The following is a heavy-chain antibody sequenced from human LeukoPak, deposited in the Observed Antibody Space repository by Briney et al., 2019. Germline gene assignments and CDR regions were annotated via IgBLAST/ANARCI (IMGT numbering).Heavy chain of an antibody. CDR1: GFTFSSYG. J-gene: IGHJ3*02. D-gene: IGHD4-23*01. CDR3: AKDQSRWRGGDAFDI. Sequence: GGSLRFSCAASGFTFSSYGMHWVRQAPGKGLEWVAVISYDGSNKYYADSVKGRFTISRDNSKNTLYLQMNSLRAEDTAVYYCAKDQSRWRGGDAFDIWGQGTMVTVSS. V-gene: IGHV3-30*18. CDR2: ISYDGSNK.